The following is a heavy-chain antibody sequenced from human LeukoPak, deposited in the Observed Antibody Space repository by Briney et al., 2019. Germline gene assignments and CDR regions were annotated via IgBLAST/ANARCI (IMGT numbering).Heavy chain of an antibody. D-gene: IGHD3-10*01. V-gene: IGHV4-59*08. J-gene: IGHJ4*02. Sequence: SETLSLTCTVTGGSISSYYWSWIRQPPAKGLEWIGYIYYSGSTNYNPSLKSRVTISVDTSKTQFSLKLSSVTAADTAVYYCARCHYFGSGAYDYWGQGTLVTVSS. CDR2: IYYSGST. CDR1: GGSISSYY. CDR3: ARCHYFGSGAYDY.